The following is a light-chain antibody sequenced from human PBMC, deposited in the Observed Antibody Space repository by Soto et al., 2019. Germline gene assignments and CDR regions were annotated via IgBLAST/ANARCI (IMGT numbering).Light chain of an antibody. CDR3: QQYSNWPT. CDR2: AAS. CDR1: ESVSTN. V-gene: IGKV3-15*01. J-gene: IGKJ5*01. Sequence: EIEMTQSPATLSLAPGERVTLSCRASESVSTNLAWYQQKAGQAPRLLIYAASTRATGIPARFSGSGSGTEFTLTISSLQSEDFAIYYCQQYSNWPTFGQGTRLEIK.